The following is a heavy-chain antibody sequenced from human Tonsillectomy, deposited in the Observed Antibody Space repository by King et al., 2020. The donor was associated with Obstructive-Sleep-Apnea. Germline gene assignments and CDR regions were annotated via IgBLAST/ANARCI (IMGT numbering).Heavy chain of an antibody. J-gene: IGHJ4*02. D-gene: IGHD3-16*01. Sequence: VQLGESGGGLLQPGGALRLSCAASGFTFISYSMSLGRHAPGKGLEWVSNMSGSGGSSYYADSVKGRFTISRDNSKKKLYLQLNSLRAEDTAVYYCAKVVSVEDGGLFDYWGQGTLVTVSS. V-gene: IGHV3-23*04. CDR2: MSGSGGSS. CDR1: GFTFISYS. CDR3: AKVVSVEDGGLFDY.